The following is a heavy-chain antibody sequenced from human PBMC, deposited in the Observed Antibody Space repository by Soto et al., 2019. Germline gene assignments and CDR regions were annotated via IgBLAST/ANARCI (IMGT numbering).Heavy chain of an antibody. D-gene: IGHD6-13*01. V-gene: IGHV3-23*01. Sequence: PGGSLRLSCAASGFTFGSYAMSWVRQAPGKGLEWVSAISGSGGSTYYADSVKGRFTISRDNSKNTLYLQMNSLRAEDTAVYYCAKDSLYSSSRYNRRHGMDVWGQGTTVTVSS. CDR3: AKDSLYSSSRYNRRHGMDV. J-gene: IGHJ6*02. CDR2: ISGSGGST. CDR1: GFTFGSYA.